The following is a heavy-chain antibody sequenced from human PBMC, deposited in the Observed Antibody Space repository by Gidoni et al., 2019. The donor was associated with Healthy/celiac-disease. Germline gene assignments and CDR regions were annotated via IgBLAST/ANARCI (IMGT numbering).Heavy chain of an antibody. V-gene: IGHV4-39*07. CDR3: AREVVTAIRFDY. CDR1: GGSISSSSYY. CDR2: IYYSGST. Sequence: QLQLQESGPGLVKPSETLSLPCTVSGGSISSSSYYWGWIRQPPGKGLEWSGSIYYSGSTYYNPSLKSRVTISVDTSKNQFSLKLSSVTAADTAVYYCAREVVTAIRFDYWGQGTLVTVSS. D-gene: IGHD2-21*02. J-gene: IGHJ4*02.